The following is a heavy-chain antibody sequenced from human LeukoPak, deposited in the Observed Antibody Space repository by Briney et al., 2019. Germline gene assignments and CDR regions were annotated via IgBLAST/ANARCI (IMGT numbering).Heavy chain of an antibody. J-gene: IGHJ3*02. CDR2: INPNSGGT. CDR3: ARGFVVRGVSPIRPPLSGAFHI. CDR1: GYTFTGHH. D-gene: IGHD3-10*01. Sequence: ASVKVSCKASGYTFTGHHMHWVRQAPGQGLEWMGWINPNSGGTNYAQKFQGRVTMTRDTSISTAYMDLSGLRSDDTAVYYCARGFVVRGVSPIRPPLSGAFHIWGQGTMVTVSS. V-gene: IGHV1-2*02.